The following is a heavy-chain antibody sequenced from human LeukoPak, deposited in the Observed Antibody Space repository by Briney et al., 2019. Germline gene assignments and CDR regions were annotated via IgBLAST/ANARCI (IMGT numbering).Heavy chain of an antibody. CDR2: ISAYNGNT. V-gene: IGHV1-18*01. CDR3: ARRPIVGATAGAFDI. D-gene: IGHD1-26*01. Sequence: APVKASCKASGYTFTSYGISWVRQAPGQGPEWMGWISAYNGNTNYAQKLQGRVTMTTDTSTSTAYMELRSLRSDDTAVYYCARRPIVGATAGAFDIWGQGTMVTVSS. J-gene: IGHJ3*02. CDR1: GYTFTSYG.